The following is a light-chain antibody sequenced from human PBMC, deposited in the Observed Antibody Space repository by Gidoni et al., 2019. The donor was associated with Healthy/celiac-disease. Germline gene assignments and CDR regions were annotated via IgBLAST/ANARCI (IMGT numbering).Light chain of an antibody. CDR2: GKN. CDR1: SLRSYY. V-gene: IGLV3-19*01. J-gene: IGLJ2*01. CDR3: NSRDSSGNPLRVV. Sequence: SSELTQDPDVSVAVGQTVRSTCQGDSLRSYYASWYQQKPGQAPVLVIYGKNNRPSGIPDRFSGSSSGNTASLSITGAQAEDEADYYCNSRDSSGNPLRVVFGGGTKLTVL.